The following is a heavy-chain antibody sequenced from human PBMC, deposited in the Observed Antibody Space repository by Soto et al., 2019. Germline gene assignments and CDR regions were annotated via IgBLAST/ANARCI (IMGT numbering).Heavy chain of an antibody. Sequence: SETLSLTCTVSGGSVSSGSYYWSWIRQPPGKGLEWIGYIYYSGSTNYNPSLKSRVTISVDTSKNQFSLKLSSVTAADTAVYYCARGYGSGSYYNPYAFDICGQGTMVTVSS. CDR1: GGSVSSGSYY. D-gene: IGHD3-10*01. CDR2: IYYSGST. J-gene: IGHJ3*02. V-gene: IGHV4-61*01. CDR3: ARGYGSGSYYNPYAFDI.